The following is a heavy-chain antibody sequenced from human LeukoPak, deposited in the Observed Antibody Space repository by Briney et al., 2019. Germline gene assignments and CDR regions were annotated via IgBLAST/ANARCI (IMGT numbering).Heavy chain of an antibody. D-gene: IGHD6-13*01. CDR1: GYTFTSYD. CDR2: MNPNSVNT. J-gene: IGHJ6*03. V-gene: IGHV1-8*03. CDR3: ARAPSSRSLDYYYYYMDV. Sequence: GASVKVSCKASGYTFTSYDINWVRQATGQGLEWMGWMNPNSVNTGYAQKFQGRVTITRNTSISTAYMELSSLRSEDTAVYYCARAPSSRSLDYYYYYMDVWGKGTTVTVSS.